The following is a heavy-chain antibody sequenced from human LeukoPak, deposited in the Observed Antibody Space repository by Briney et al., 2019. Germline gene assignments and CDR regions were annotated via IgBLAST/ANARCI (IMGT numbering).Heavy chain of an antibody. J-gene: IGHJ5*02. CDR2: MNPNSGNT. D-gene: IGHD3-9*01. CDR3: ARGRGYDILTGYYRNWFDP. CDR1: GYIFTSYD. Sequence: GASVKVSCKASGYIFTSYDINWVRQATGQGLEWMGWMNPNSGNTGYAQKFQGRVTMTRNTSISTAYMELSSLRSEDTAVYYCARGRGYDILTGYYRNWFDPWGQGTLVTVSS. V-gene: IGHV1-8*01.